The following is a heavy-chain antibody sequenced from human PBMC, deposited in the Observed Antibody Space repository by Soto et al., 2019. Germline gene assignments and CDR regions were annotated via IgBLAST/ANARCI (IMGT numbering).Heavy chain of an antibody. CDR3: ARDLLLWFGELSSGFDY. J-gene: IGHJ4*02. CDR1: GFTFSSYG. D-gene: IGHD3-10*01. CDR2: IWYDGSNK. V-gene: IGHV3-33*01. Sequence: SGGSLRLSCAASGFTFSSYGMHWVRQAPGKGLEWVAVIWYDGSNKYYADSVKGRFTISRDNSKNTLYLQMNSLRAEDTAVYYCARDLLLWFGELSSGFDYWGQGTLVTVSS.